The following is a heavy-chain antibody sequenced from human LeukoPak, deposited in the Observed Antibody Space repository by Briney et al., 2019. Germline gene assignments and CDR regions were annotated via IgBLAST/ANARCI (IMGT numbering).Heavy chain of an antibody. D-gene: IGHD3-10*01. CDR3: ARELWFGEYGY. CDR2: INAVNGNT. J-gene: IGHJ4*02. CDR1: GYTFINYA. V-gene: IGHV1-3*01. Sequence: ASVKVSCKASGYTFINYAINWGRQAPGQRPEWIGWINAVNGNTKYSQKFQGRVTITRDTSASTAYMELSSLRSEDTAVYYCARELWFGEYGYWGQGTLVTVSS.